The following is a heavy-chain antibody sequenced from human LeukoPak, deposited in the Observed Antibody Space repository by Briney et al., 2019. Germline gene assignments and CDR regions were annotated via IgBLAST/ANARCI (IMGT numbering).Heavy chain of an antibody. D-gene: IGHD6-13*01. V-gene: IGHV3-23*01. CDR3: AKKSFAAAGMDD. Sequence: GGTLKLSCAASGFTFSSYGMSWVRQAPGKGLEWVSAISGSGGSTYYADSVKGRFTISRDNSKNTLYLQMNSLRAEDTAVYYCAKKSFAAAGMDDWGQGTLVTVSS. J-gene: IGHJ4*02. CDR2: ISGSGGST. CDR1: GFTFSSYG.